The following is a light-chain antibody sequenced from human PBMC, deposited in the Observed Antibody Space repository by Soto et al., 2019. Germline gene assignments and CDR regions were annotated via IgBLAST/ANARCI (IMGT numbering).Light chain of an antibody. CDR1: SSDFGGYNY. V-gene: IGLV2-14*03. Sequence: QSVLTQPTSVSGSPGQSITISCTGTSSDFGGYNYVSWYQHHPGKAPKLMICDVSDRPSGVSNRFSGSKSGNTASLTISGLQAEDEADYYCSPYTSSSTPWVFGTGTKVTVL. J-gene: IGLJ1*01. CDR3: SPYTSSSTPWV. CDR2: DVS.